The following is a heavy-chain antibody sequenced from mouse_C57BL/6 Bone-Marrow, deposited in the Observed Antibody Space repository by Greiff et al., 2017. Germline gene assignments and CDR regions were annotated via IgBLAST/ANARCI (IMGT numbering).Heavy chain of an antibody. V-gene: IGHV1-81*01. CDR1: GYTFTSYG. CDR2: IYPRSGTT. D-gene: IGHD2-5*01. J-gene: IGHJ1*03. CDR3: ARGFYSNYDGYFDV. Sequence: VQLVESGAELARPGASVQLSCKASGYTFTSYGISWVKQRTGQGLEWIGDIYPRSGTTYYNEKFKGKATLTADKSSSTAYMELRSLTSEDSAVYFCARGFYSNYDGYFDVWGTGTSVTVSS.